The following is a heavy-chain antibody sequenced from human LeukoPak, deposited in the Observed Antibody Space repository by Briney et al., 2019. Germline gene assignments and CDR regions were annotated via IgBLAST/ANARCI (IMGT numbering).Heavy chain of an antibody. Sequence: SETLYLTCAVYGGSFSGYYWSWIRQPPGKGLEWIGEINHSGSTNYNPSLKSRVTISVDTSKNQFSLKLSSVTAADTAVYYCASPYYYGSGSYGNAFDIWGQGTMVTVSS. J-gene: IGHJ3*02. V-gene: IGHV4-34*01. CDR3: ASPYYYGSGSYGNAFDI. CDR2: INHSGST. CDR1: GGSFSGYY. D-gene: IGHD3-10*01.